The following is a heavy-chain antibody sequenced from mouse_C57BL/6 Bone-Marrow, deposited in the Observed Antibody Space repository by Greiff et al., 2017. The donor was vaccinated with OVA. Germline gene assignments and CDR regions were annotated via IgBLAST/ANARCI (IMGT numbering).Heavy chain of an antibody. J-gene: IGHJ2*01. D-gene: IGHD1-1*01. CDR3: ARATFITTVVEGTNFDY. V-gene: IGHV1-55*01. CDR1: GYTFTSYW. Sequence: VQLQQPGTELVKPGASVKLSCKASGYTFTSYWITWVKQRPGQGLEWIGDIYPGSGSTNYNEKFKSKATLTVDTSSSTAYMQLSSLTSEDSAVYYCARATFITTVVEGTNFDYWGQGTTLTVSS. CDR2: IYPGSGST.